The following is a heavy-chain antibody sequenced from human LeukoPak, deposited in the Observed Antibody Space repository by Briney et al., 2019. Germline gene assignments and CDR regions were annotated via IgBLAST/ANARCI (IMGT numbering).Heavy chain of an antibody. J-gene: IGHJ5*02. Sequence: PGGSLRLSCVASGFTFSNYWMHWVRQAPGKGLVWVSRINGDGSSTNYADSVKGRFTISRDNAKNTFYLQMNSLRGEDTAVYYCASSGWYNWFDPWGQETLVTVSS. CDR3: ASSGWYNWFDP. D-gene: IGHD6-19*01. V-gene: IGHV3-74*01. CDR1: GFTFSNYW. CDR2: INGDGSST.